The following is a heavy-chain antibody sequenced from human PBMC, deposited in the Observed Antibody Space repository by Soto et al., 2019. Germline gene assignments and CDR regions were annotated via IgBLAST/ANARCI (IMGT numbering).Heavy chain of an antibody. CDR3: ARVHQHSSSWYGETFDY. CDR2: ISGSGGST. J-gene: IGHJ4*02. D-gene: IGHD6-13*01. Sequence: EVQLLESGGGLVQPGGSLRLSCAASGFTFSSYAMSWVRQAPGKGLEWVSAISGSGGSTYYADSVKGRFTISRDNSKNPRYLQMNSLRAEYTVVYYCARVHQHSSSWYGETFDYWGQGAVVTVS. V-gene: IGHV3-23*01. CDR1: GFTFSSYA.